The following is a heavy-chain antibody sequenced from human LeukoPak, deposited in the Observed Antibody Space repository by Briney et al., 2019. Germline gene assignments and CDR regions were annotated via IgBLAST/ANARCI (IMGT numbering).Heavy chain of an antibody. Sequence: PGGSLRLSCAASGFTFSSYGMHWVRQAPGKGLEWVAVIWYDGSNKYYADSVKGRFTISRDNSKNTLYLQMNSLRAEDTAVYYCARGPRWEQQRYNWFDPWGQGTLVTVSS. CDR3: ARGPRWEQQRYNWFDP. CDR2: IWYDGSNK. J-gene: IGHJ5*02. V-gene: IGHV3-33*01. CDR1: GFTFSSYG. D-gene: IGHD1-26*01.